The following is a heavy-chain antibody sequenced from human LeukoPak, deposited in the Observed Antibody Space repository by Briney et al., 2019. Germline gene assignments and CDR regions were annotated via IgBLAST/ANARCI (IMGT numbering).Heavy chain of an antibody. CDR1: GFTFDDYA. V-gene: IGHV3-9*01. J-gene: IGHJ4*02. D-gene: IGHD6-6*01. CDR2: ISWNSGSI. Sequence: GGSLRLSCAASGFTFDDYAMHWVRQAPGKGLEWVSGISWNSGSIGYADSVKGRFTISRDNAKNTLYLQMNSLRAEDTAVYYCARGLSGYSSSLGYWGQGTLVTVSS. CDR3: ARGLSGYSSSLGY.